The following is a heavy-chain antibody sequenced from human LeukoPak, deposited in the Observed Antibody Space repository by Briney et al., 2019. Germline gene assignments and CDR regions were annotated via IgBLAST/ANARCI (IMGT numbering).Heavy chain of an antibody. V-gene: IGHV3-30*02. J-gene: IGHJ1*01. CDR3: AKKSNSEYFQG. Sequence: PGGSLRLSCAASGFTFNIYGMHWVRQTPGKGLEWVAYIRYDGRSKFYGDSVKGRFTISRDNSKNTLLQMNSLRAEDTAVYYCAKKSNSEYFQGWGQGTLVTVSS. CDR2: IRYDGRSK. CDR1: GFTFNIYG. D-gene: IGHD2-21*01.